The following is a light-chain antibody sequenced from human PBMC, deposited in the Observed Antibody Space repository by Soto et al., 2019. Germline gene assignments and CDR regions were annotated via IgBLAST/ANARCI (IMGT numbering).Light chain of an antibody. J-gene: IGKJ5*01. CDR2: GAS. CDR1: QSVSSSF. V-gene: IGKV3-20*01. Sequence: DIVLTQSPATLSLSPGERATLSCRASQSVSSSFLSWYQQKRGQAPRLLMFGASSRATGIPDRFSGSGSGTDFTLTIYRLEPEDFAVYYCQQSGYSPITFGQGTRLEIK. CDR3: QQSGYSPIT.